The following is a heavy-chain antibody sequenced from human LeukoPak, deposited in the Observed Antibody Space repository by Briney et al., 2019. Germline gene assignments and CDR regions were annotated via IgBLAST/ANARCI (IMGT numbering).Heavy chain of an antibody. D-gene: IGHD4-23*01. CDR2: ISSGGTT. J-gene: IGHJ4*02. V-gene: IGHV3-53*01. CDR3: ARRGDGGRSFDF. Sequence: SGGSLRLYCAASGFTVSSNYMSWVRQAPGKGLEWVSLISSGGTTYYADSVKGRFTISRDNSKNTLYLQMNSLRAEDTAVYYCARRGDGGRSFDFWGQGTLVTVSS. CDR1: GFTVSSNY.